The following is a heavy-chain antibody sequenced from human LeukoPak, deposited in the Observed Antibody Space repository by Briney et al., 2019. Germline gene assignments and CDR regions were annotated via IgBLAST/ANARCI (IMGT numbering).Heavy chain of an antibody. D-gene: IGHD4-17*01. CDR1: GFNFSNYW. J-gene: IGHJ3*02. CDR2: LNTGGNST. CDR3: ARETTVTHDAFDI. V-gene: IGHV3-74*01. Sequence: GGSLRLSCTASGFNFSNYWMHWVRQAPGKGLVWVSRLNTGGNSTIYADSVKGRFIISRDNAKSTLYLQMNSLRAEDTAVYYCARETTVTHDAFDIWGQGTMVTVSS.